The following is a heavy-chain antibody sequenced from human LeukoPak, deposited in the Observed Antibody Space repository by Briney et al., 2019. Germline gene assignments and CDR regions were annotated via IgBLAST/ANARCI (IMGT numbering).Heavy chain of an antibody. Sequence: GESLQISCKGSGYTFTGYYMHWVRQAPGQGLEWMGWINPNSGGTNYAQKFQGRVTMTRDTSISTAYMELSSLRSEDTAVYYCARGLFEYHRQGYYYYYMDVWGKGTTVTVSS. CDR1: GYTFTGYY. CDR3: ARGLFEYHRQGYYYYYMDV. J-gene: IGHJ6*03. V-gene: IGHV1-2*02. D-gene: IGHD2-2*01. CDR2: INPNSGGT.